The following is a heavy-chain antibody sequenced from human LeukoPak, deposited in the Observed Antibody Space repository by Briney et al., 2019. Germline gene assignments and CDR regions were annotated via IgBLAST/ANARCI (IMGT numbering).Heavy chain of an antibody. CDR2: ISSSSSTI. D-gene: IGHD3-16*01. CDR3: AREVGWGWFDP. Sequence: GGSLRLSCAASGFTFSSYSMNWVRQAPGKGLEWVSYISSSSSTIYYADSVKGRFTISRDNAKNSLYLQMNSLRAEDTAVYYCAREVGWGWFDPWGQGTLVTVSS. V-gene: IGHV3-48*04. J-gene: IGHJ5*02. CDR1: GFTFSSYS.